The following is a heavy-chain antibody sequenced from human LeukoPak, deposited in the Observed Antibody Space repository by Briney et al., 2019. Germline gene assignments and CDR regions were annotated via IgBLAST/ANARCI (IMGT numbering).Heavy chain of an antibody. CDR2: ISSSGSTI. J-gene: IGHJ2*01. D-gene: IGHD3-22*01. V-gene: IGHV3-48*03. CDR3: ASMDSYDSSGFYGVDAFYWYFDL. Sequence: SGGSLRLSCAASGFTFSSYEMNWVRQAPGKGLEWVSYISSSGSTIYYADSVKGRFTISRDNAKNSLYLQMNSLRAEDTAVYFCASMDSYDSSGFYGVDAFYWYFDLWGRGTLVSVS. CDR1: GFTFSSYE.